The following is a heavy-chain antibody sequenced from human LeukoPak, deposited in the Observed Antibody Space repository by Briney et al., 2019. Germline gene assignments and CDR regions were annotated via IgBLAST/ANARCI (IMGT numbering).Heavy chain of an antibody. V-gene: IGHV1-2*02. CDR3: ARRAGAVSGPSYYSYYYYLDV. J-gene: IGHJ6*03. CDR1: GYPFIAFY. CDR2: INPNNGPT. Sequence: ASVKVSCKASGYPFIAFYIHWVRQAPGQGLEWMGWINPNNGPTHYAQNFQVRVTMTRDTSVSTVYMELTGLTSDDTAIYYCARRAGAVSGPSYYSYYYYLDVWGKGTTVTVSS. D-gene: IGHD6-19*01.